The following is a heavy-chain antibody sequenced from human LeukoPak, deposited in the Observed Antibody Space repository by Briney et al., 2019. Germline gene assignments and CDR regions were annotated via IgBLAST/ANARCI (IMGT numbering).Heavy chain of an antibody. CDR2: IKYDGSDK. CDR1: GFTASLYW. Sequence: WGSLRLSCAASGFTASLYWMTWVRQAPGKGLEWVANIKYDGSDKHYVDYVKGRFTISRDNAKNSVYLQMSSLRAEDTAAYYCARLSVYSSIWLAYYIDVWGKGTTVTVSS. CDR3: ARLSVYSSIWLAYYIDV. D-gene: IGHD6-13*01. V-gene: IGHV3-7*01. J-gene: IGHJ6*03.